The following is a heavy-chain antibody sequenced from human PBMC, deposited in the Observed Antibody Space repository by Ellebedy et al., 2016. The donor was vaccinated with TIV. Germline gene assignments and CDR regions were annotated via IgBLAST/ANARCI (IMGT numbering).Heavy chain of an antibody. V-gene: IGHV4-59*01. CDR1: VGSISSYY. CDR2: IYDSGRT. CDR3: ARDCDGYQDY. D-gene: IGHD5-24*01. Sequence: MPSETLSLTCTVSVGSISSYYWSWIRPPPGKGLEWIGYIYDSGRTKYNPPLKSRVTISVDTSKNQFSLKLSSETAADTAVYYCARDCDGYQDYWGQGTLVTVSS. J-gene: IGHJ4*02.